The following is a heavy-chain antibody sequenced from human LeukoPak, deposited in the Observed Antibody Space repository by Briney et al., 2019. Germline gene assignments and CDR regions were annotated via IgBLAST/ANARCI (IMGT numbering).Heavy chain of an antibody. V-gene: IGHV4-59*08. CDR2: IYYSGST. CDR3: ARLVDYYGSGSYADY. D-gene: IGHD3-10*01. CDR1: GGSISSYY. J-gene: IGHJ4*02. Sequence: SETLSLTCTVSGGSISSYYWSWIRQPPGKGLEWIGYIYYSGSTNYNPSLKSRVTISVDTSKNQFSLKLASVTAADTAVYYCARLVDYYGSGSYADYWGQGTLVTVSS.